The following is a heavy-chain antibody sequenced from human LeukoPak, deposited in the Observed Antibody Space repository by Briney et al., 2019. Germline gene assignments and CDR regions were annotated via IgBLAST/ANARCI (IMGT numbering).Heavy chain of an antibody. V-gene: IGHV4-34*01. Sequence: PSETLSLTCAVFGGSFSGYYWTWIRQPPGKGLEWIGEINHSGSTNYNPSLKSRVTISVDTSKHQFSLRLNPVTAADTAVYYCARGPVVDYFDGSGYYYFDSWGQGTPVTVSS. CDR1: GGSFSGYY. CDR3: ARGPVVDYFDGSGYYYFDS. J-gene: IGHJ4*02. D-gene: IGHD3-22*01. CDR2: INHSGST.